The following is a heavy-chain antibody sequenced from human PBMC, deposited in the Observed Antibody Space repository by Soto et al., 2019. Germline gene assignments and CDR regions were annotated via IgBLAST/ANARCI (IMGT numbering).Heavy chain of an antibody. J-gene: IGHJ6*02. D-gene: IGHD6-6*01. V-gene: IGHV3-33*01. CDR3: ARDRSSSSREIYYYYGMDV. CDR2: IWYDGSNK. Sequence: QPGGSLRLSCAASGFTFSSYGMHWVRQAPGKGLEWVAVIWYDGSNKYYADSVKGRFTISRDNSKNTLYLQMNSLRAADTAVYYCARDRSSSSREIYYYYGMDVWGQGTTVTVSS. CDR1: GFTFSSYG.